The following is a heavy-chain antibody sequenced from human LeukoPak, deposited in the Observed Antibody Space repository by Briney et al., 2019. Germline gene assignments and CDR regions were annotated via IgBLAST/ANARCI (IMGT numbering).Heavy chain of an antibody. Sequence: GESLKISCKGSGYSFTSYWISWVRQMPGKGLEWMGRIDPTDSYTNYSPSFQGHVTISADKSISTAYLQWSSLKASDAAMYYCARLQQQLNAFDIWGQGTMVTVSS. D-gene: IGHD6-13*01. V-gene: IGHV5-10-1*01. CDR3: ARLQQQLNAFDI. CDR1: GYSFTSYW. CDR2: IDPTDSYT. J-gene: IGHJ3*02.